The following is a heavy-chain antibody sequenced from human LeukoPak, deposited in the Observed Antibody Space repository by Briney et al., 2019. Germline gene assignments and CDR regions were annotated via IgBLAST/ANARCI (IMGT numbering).Heavy chain of an antibody. V-gene: IGHV1-8*01. J-gene: IGHJ6*02. CDR2: MNPNSGNT. Sequence: ASVKVSCKASGYTFTSYDINWVRQATGQGLEWMGWMNPNSGNTGYAQKFQGGVTMTRNTSISTAYMELSSLRSEDTAVYYCARGHCSSTSCYTRYDYYYYGMDVWGQGTTVTVSS. CDR3: ARGHCSSTSCYTRYDYYYYGMDV. D-gene: IGHD2-2*02. CDR1: GYTFTSYD.